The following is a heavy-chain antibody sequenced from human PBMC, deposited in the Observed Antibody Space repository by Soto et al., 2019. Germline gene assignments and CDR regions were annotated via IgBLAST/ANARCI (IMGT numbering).Heavy chain of an antibody. CDR1: GVTFNIHG. Sequence: QVQLVESGGGVVQPGRTLRLSCAASGVTFNIHGMHWVRQAPGKGLEWVAVIWSDGSNKFYADSVRGRFTISRDNSKNTLDLQMNSLRVEDTAVYYCVREGPISGTGAFDIWGQGTKVTVSS. V-gene: IGHV3-33*01. D-gene: IGHD6-25*01. J-gene: IGHJ3*02. CDR3: VREGPISGTGAFDI. CDR2: IWSDGSNK.